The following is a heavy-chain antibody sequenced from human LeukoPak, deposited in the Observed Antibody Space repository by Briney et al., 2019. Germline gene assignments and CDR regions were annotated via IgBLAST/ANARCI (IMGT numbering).Heavy chain of an antibody. CDR1: GYTFTSYG. V-gene: IGHV1-18*01. Sequence: ASVKVSCKASGYTFTSYGIIWVRQAPGQGLEWMGWISAYNGNTNYAQKLQGRVTMTTDTSTSTAYMELRSLRSDDTAVYYCARVAMRGYYYYYYGMDVWGQGTTVTVSS. CDR3: ARVAMRGYYYYYYGMDV. CDR2: ISAYNGNT. D-gene: IGHD2-2*01. J-gene: IGHJ6*02.